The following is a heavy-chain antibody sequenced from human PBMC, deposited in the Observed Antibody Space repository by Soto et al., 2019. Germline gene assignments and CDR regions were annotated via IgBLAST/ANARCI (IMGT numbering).Heavy chain of an antibody. V-gene: IGHV1-46*01. Sequence: ASVKVSCKASGYTFTSYYMHWVRQAPGQGLEWMGIINPSGGSTSYAQKFQGRVTMTRDTSTSTVYMELSSLRSEGTAVYYCARTTVDTAMVDAFDIWGQGTMVTVSS. J-gene: IGHJ3*02. CDR2: INPSGGST. D-gene: IGHD5-18*01. CDR3: ARTTVDTAMVDAFDI. CDR1: GYTFTSYY.